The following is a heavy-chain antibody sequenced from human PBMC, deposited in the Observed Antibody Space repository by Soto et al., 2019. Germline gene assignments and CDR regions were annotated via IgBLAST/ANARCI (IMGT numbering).Heavy chain of an antibody. V-gene: IGHV3-7*03. CDR1: EFTFRSYW. CDR2: IRQDGSEK. Sequence: AGGSLRLSCAASEFTFRSYWMSWVRQAPGKGLEWVANIRQDGSEKYYVDSVKGRFTISRDNARKSLYLQMDGLRVEDTAVYFCAKDGPDDSSGYFSFDYWGQGALVTVSS. J-gene: IGHJ4*02. CDR3: AKDGPDDSSGYFSFDY. D-gene: IGHD3-22*01.